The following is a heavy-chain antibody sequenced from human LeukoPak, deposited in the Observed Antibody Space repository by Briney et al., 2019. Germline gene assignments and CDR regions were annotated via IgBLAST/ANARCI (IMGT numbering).Heavy chain of an antibody. CDR3: AVVPAAIRWGDWFDP. V-gene: IGHV1-18*01. J-gene: IGHJ5*02. Sequence: GASVKVSCKASGYTFTSYGISWVRQAPGQGLEWMGWISAYNGNTNYAQKLQGRVTMTTDTSTSTAYMELRSLRSDDTAVYYRAVVPAAIRWGDWFDPWGQGTLVTVSS. D-gene: IGHD2-2*02. CDR2: ISAYNGNT. CDR1: GYTFTSYG.